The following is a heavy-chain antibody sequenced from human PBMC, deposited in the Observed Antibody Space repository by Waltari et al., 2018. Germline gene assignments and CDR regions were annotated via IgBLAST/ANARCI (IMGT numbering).Heavy chain of an antibody. CDR3: AREDGNPAYYYYGMDV. D-gene: IGHD2-2*01. Sequence: QVQLVESGGGVVQPGRSLRLSCAASGFTFSSYGMHWVRQAPGKGLEWVAVIWYDGSNKYYADSVKGRFTISRDNAKNSLYLQMNSLRAEDTAVYYCAREDGNPAYYYYGMDVWGQGTTVTVSS. CDR2: IWYDGSNK. CDR1: GFTFSSYG. V-gene: IGHV3-33*01. J-gene: IGHJ6*02.